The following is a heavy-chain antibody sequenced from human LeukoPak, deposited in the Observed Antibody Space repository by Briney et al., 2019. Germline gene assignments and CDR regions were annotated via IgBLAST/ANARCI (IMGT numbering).Heavy chain of an antibody. CDR3: AKGEDIVVVPAAIPYYYYGMDV. CDR2: ISGSGGST. CDR1: GFTFSSYS. Sequence: GGSLRLSCAASGFTFSSYSMNWVRQAPGKGLEWVSAISGSGGSTYYADSVKGRFAISRDNSKNTLYLQMNSLRAEDTAVYYCAKGEDIVVVPAAIPYYYYGMDVWGQGTTVTVSS. J-gene: IGHJ6*02. V-gene: IGHV3-23*01. D-gene: IGHD2-2*02.